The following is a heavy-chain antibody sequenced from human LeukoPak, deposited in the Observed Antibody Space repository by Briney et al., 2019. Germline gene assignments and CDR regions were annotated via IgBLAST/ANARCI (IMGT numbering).Heavy chain of an antibody. CDR2: INPNSGGT. D-gene: IGHD2-15*01. Sequence: ASVKVSCKASGYTFTGYYMQWVRQAPGQGREWRGWINPNSGGTNYAQKFQGRVTMTRATSISTAYMELSRLRSDDTAVYYCARDRHCSGGSCYSGRFDPWGQGTLVTVSS. CDR1: GYTFTGYY. CDR3: ARDRHCSGGSCYSGRFDP. V-gene: IGHV1-2*02. J-gene: IGHJ5*02.